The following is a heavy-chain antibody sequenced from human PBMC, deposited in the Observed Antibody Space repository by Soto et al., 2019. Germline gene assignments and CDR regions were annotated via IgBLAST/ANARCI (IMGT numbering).Heavy chain of an antibody. J-gene: IGHJ6*02. CDR2: IRSKAHNYAT. D-gene: IGHD1-26*01. Sequence: EVQLVESGGGLVQPGGSLKLSCAASGFTFSDSAMHWVRQASGKGLEWLGRIRSKAHNYATAHTAAVKGRFTVSRDDSKNTAYLQMDSLETEETAVYYWARHITGDTTDYFYGMGIWGQGTTVTVSS. CDR3: ARHITGDTTDYFYGMGI. CDR1: GFTFSDSA. V-gene: IGHV3-73*02.